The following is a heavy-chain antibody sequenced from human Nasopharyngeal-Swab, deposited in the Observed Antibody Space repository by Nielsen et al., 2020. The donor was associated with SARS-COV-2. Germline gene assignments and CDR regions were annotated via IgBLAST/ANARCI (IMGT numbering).Heavy chain of an antibody. CDR1: GGSISSSSYY. D-gene: IGHD6-19*01. V-gene: IGHV4-39*01. CDR2: IYYSGST. Sequence: ESLKISCTVSGGSISSSSYYWGWIRQPPGKGLEWIGSIYYSGSTYYNPSLKSRVTISVDTSKNQFSLKLSSVTAADTAVYYCARSSSGWPDYWGQGALVTVSS. J-gene: IGHJ4*02. CDR3: ARSSSGWPDY.